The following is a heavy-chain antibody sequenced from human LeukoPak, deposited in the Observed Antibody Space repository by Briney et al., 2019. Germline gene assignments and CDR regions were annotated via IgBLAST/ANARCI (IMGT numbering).Heavy chain of an antibody. CDR2: IYYSGST. D-gene: IGHD3-10*01. CDR1: GGSICSSNFY. Sequence: SETLSLTCTVSGGSICSSNFYWGWIRQPPGMGLEWIGYIYYSGSTYYNPSLKSRVTISVDTSKNQFSLKLSSVTAADTAVYYCARGGSLKEGLDVWGQGTTVTVSS. CDR3: ARGGSLKEGLDV. J-gene: IGHJ6*02. V-gene: IGHV4-39*07.